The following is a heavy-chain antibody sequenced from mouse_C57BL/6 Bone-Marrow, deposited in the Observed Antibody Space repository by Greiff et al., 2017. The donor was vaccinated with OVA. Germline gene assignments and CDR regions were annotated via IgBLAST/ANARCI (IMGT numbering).Heavy chain of an antibody. D-gene: IGHD1-1*01. V-gene: IGHV1-82*01. J-gene: IGHJ3*01. CDR1: GYAFSSSW. CDR3: ARHYGSRGAY. CDR2: IYPGDGDT. Sequence: QVQLQQSGPELVKPGASVKISCKASGYAFSSSWMNWVKQRPGKGLEWIGRIYPGDGDTNYNGKFKGKATLTADKSSSTAYMQLSSLTSEDSAVYFCARHYGSRGAYWGQGTLVTVSA.